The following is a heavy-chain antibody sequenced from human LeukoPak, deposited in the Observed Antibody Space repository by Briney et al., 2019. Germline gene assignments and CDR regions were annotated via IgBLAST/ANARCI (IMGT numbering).Heavy chain of an antibody. CDR2: SRDKTESYST. J-gene: IGHJ3*01. CDR3: TKAIVGAGNDL. CDR1: GFTFSDHY. Sequence: PGRTLRLSCAASGFTFSDHYMDWVRQASGRGPEWVGRSRDKTESYSTEYAASVKGRFTISRDDSKNSLYLQMHSLRNDDTAVYYCTKAIVGAGNDLWGQGTMVTVSS. D-gene: IGHD1-26*01. V-gene: IGHV3-72*01.